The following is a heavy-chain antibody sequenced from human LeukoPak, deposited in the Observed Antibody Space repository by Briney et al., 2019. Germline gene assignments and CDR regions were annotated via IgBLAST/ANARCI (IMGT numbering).Heavy chain of an antibody. CDR3: ATVASKNDCGDYGPYGY. Sequence: ASVKVSCKVSGYTLTELSMHWVRQAPGKGLEWMGGFDPEDGETIYAQKFQGRVTMTEDTSTDTAYMELSSLRSEDTAVYYCATVASKNDCGDYGPYGYWGQGTLVTVSS. D-gene: IGHD4-17*01. J-gene: IGHJ4*02. CDR2: FDPEDGET. V-gene: IGHV1-24*01. CDR1: GYTLTELS.